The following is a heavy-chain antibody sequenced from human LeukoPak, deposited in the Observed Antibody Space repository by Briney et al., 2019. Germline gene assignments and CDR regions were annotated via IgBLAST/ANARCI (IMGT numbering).Heavy chain of an antibody. CDR2: IYYSGST. CDR1: GGSISDYY. J-gene: IGHJ4*02. Sequence: SETLSLTCTVSGGSISDYYWSWIRQPPGKGLEWIGYIYYSGSTNYNPSLKSRVTISVDTSKNQFSLKLSSVTAADTAVYYCARLGYCSGGSCLGLDYWGQGTLVTVSS. V-gene: IGHV4-59*01. CDR3: ARLGYCSGGSCLGLDY. D-gene: IGHD2-15*01.